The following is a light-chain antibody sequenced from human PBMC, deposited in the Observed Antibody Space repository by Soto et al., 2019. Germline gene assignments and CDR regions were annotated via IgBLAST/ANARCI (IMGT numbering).Light chain of an antibody. CDR1: QSVSSD. V-gene: IGKV3-15*01. CDR2: GAS. CDR3: QQYNTWHPKMA. Sequence: VVTQSPATLSVFPGETATLSCRASQSVSSDLAWYQQRPGXXPRLLIYGASTRATGIPARFRGXXSGTEFRLTISSLQSEDFATYYCQQYNTWHPKMAFGRGTKVEIK. J-gene: IGKJ1*01.